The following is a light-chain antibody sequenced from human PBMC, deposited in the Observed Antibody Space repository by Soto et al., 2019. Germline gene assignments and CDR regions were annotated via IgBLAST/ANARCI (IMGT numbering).Light chain of an antibody. CDR3: QQYYNLPIT. Sequence: IQMTQSPSTLSGSVGDRVTITCRASQAIRNDLGWYQQKPGKAPKLLIYTASTLQSGVPSRFSGSGSGADFTLTIRSLQPEAYETYSCQQYYNLPITFGQGTRLEIK. J-gene: IGKJ5*01. CDR2: TAS. V-gene: IGKV1-6*01. CDR1: QAIRND.